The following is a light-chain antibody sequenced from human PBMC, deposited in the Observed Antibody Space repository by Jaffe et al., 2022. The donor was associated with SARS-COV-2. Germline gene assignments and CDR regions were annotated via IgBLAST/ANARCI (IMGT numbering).Light chain of an antibody. J-gene: IGKJ4*01. CDR2: RAS. CDR1: QRIDTN. Sequence: EIVMTQSPATLSASPGERVTLSCRASQRIDTNLAWYQQKPGQAPRLLFYRASTRATDIPARFSGSGSGTEFTLTISSLQSEDFAVYSCQQYHYWPLTFGGGTKVEIK. V-gene: IGKV3-15*01. CDR3: QQYHYWPLT.